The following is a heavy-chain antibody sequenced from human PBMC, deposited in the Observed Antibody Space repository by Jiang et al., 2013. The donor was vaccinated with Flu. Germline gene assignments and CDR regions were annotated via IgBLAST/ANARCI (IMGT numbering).Heavy chain of an antibody. CDR2: ISYDGSNK. CDR1: GFTFSSYG. D-gene: IGHD6-19*01. V-gene: IGHV3-30*18. J-gene: IGHJ5*02. Sequence: VQPGRSLRLSCAASGFTFSSYGMHWVRQAPGKGLEWVAVISYDGSNKYYADSVKGRFTISRDNSKNTLYLQMNSLRAEDTAVYYCAKDKAVADYNWFDPWGQGTLVTVSS. CDR3: AKDKAVADYNWFDP.